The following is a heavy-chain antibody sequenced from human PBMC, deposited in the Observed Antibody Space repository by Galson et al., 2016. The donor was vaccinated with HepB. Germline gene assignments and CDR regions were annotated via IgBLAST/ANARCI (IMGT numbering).Heavy chain of an antibody. CDR1: GFTFSSYG. J-gene: IGHJ4*02. CDR2: IWYDGRKK. V-gene: IGHV3-33*01. CDR3: ARDGGSWHPFDY. D-gene: IGHD6-13*01. Sequence: SLRLSCAASGFTFSSYGMHWVRQAPGKGLEWVAVIWYDGRKKYYADSVKGRFTISRDNSKNTLYLQMNSLRAEDTAVCYCARDGGSWHPFDYWGQGTLVTVSS.